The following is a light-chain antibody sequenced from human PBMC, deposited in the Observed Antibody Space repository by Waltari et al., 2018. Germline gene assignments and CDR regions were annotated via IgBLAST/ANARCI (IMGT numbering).Light chain of an antibody. V-gene: IGKV1-9*01. J-gene: IGKJ1*01. CDR2: AAS. CDR1: QDISSY. Sequence: DIQLTQSPSFLSASVGDRVTITCRASQDISSYLAWFQQNPGKAPKLLIYAASTLQSGVPSRFSGSGSGTDFTLRISSLQPEDFATYYCQQLNSYPRTFGQGTKVEIK. CDR3: QQLNSYPRT.